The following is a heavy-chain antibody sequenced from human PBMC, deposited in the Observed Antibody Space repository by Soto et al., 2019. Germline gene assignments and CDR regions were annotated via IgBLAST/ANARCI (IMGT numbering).Heavy chain of an antibody. Sequence: GGSLRLSCAASGFTFSDYYMSWIRQAPGKGLEWVSYISSSGSTIYYADSVKGRFTISRDNAKNSLYLQMNSLRAEDTAVYYCAKGSSSINWNYEVGALDIWGQGTMVTVSS. J-gene: IGHJ3*02. V-gene: IGHV3-11*01. D-gene: IGHD1-7*01. CDR2: ISSSGSTI. CDR3: AKGSSSINWNYEVGALDI. CDR1: GFTFSDYY.